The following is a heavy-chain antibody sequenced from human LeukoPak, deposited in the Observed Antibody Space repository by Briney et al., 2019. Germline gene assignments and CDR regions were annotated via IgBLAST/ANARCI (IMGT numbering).Heavy chain of an antibody. Sequence: PGGSLRLFCAASGFIFSIYGMHWVRQSPGKALEWVAFIRYYGSNKYYADSVKGRFTISRDNSKNTLFLQMNSLRAEDTAVYYCARRYGSESYRWFDPWGQGTLVTVSS. CDR1: GFIFSIYG. D-gene: IGHD3-10*01. V-gene: IGHV3-30*02. J-gene: IGHJ5*02. CDR2: IRYYGSNK. CDR3: ARRYGSESYRWFDP.